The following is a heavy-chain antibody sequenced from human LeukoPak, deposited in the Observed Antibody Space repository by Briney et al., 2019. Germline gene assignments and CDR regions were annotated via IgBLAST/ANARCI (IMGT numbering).Heavy chain of an antibody. D-gene: IGHD5-18*01. Sequence: ASVKVSCKASGGTFSSYAISWVRQAPGQGLEWMGRIIPIFGTANYAQKFQGRVTITTDESTSTAYMELSSLRSGDTAVYYCARAGVYSYDLDYWGQGTLVTVSS. CDR3: ARAGVYSYDLDY. J-gene: IGHJ4*02. V-gene: IGHV1-69*05. CDR1: GGTFSSYA. CDR2: IIPIFGTA.